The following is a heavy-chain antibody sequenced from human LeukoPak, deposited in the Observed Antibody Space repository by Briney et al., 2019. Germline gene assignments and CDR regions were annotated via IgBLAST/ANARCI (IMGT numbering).Heavy chain of an antibody. D-gene: IGHD6-13*01. CDR2: IYTSGST. J-gene: IGHJ6*03. V-gene: IGHV4-4*07. CDR1: GGSISSYY. Sequence: SETLSLTCTASGGSISSYYWSWIRQPAGKGLEWIGRIYTSGSTNYNPSLKSRVTMSVDTSKNQFSLKLSSVTAADTAVYYCARDLFVIAAAGKHYYYYMDVWGKGTTVTVSS. CDR3: ARDLFVIAAAGKHYYYYMDV.